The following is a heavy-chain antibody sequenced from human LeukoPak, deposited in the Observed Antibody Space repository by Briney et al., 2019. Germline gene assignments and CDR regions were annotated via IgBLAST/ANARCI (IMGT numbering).Heavy chain of an antibody. V-gene: IGHV4-39*07. D-gene: IGHD3-3*01. Sequence: SETLSLTCTVSGGSISSSSYYWGWIRQPPGKGLEWIGSIYYSGSTYYNPSLKSRVTISVDTSKNQFSLKLSSVTAADTAVYYCARSDFWSGYYHLDYWGQGTLVTVSS. CDR1: GGSISSSSYY. CDR2: IYYSGST. CDR3: ARSDFWSGYYHLDY. J-gene: IGHJ4*02.